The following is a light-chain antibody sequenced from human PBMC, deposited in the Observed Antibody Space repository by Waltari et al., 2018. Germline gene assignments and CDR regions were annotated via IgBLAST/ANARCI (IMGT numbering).Light chain of an antibody. Sequence: QSALTQPPSASGSPGQSVTISCTGTSSDVGGYNYVSWYQHHPGKAPKLMISEVNKRPAGVPDRFSGSKSRNTASLTVSGLQADDEADYYCTSYAGSHNWVFGGGTKLTVL. V-gene: IGLV2-8*01. CDR2: EVN. J-gene: IGLJ2*01. CDR1: SSDVGGYNY. CDR3: TSYAGSHNWV.